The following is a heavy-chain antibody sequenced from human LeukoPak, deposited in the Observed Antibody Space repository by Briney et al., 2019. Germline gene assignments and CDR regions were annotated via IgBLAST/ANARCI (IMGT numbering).Heavy chain of an antibody. J-gene: IGHJ6*03. CDR3: ARVEAATARSYYYYYMDV. V-gene: IGHV3-21*06. Sequence: GGSLRLSCSASGFSFTSYAMNWVRQAPGKGLEWVSSITTGSSYIYYADSVRGRFSVSRDNAKNSLYLEMNSLRAEDTAVYYCARVEAATARSYYYYYMDVWGKGTTVTVSS. D-gene: IGHD2-21*02. CDR1: GFSFTSYA. CDR2: ITTGSSYI.